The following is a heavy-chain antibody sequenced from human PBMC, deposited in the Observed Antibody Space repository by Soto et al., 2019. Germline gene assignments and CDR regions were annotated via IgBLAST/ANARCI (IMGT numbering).Heavy chain of an antibody. CDR3: ARRERYYGSPGWFDP. CDR1: GASINNFADY. Sequence: SETLAMPCSVTGASINNFADYWGVIRQPPGKGLEWIGTVYYNENTYYNPSLKSRVAISVDTAKNQFSLNLRSVTAADSAIYFCARRERYYGSPGWFDPWGQGTLVTVSS. J-gene: IGHJ5*01. V-gene: IGHV4-39*01. CDR2: VYYNENT. D-gene: IGHD3-10*01.